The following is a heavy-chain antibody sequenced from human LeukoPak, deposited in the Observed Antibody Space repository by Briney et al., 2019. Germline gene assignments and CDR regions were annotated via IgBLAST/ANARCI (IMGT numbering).Heavy chain of an antibody. D-gene: IGHD2-15*01. CDR2: IYYSGST. V-gene: IGHV4-59*01. CDR3: ARTEEPEWWYPRMSFDY. CDR1: GGSISSYY. J-gene: IGHJ4*02. Sequence: SETLSLTCTVSGGSISSYYWSWIRQPPGKGLEWIGYIYYSGSTNYNPSLKSRVTISVDTSKNQFSLKLSSVTAADTAVYYCARTEEPEWWYPRMSFDYWGQGTLVTVSS.